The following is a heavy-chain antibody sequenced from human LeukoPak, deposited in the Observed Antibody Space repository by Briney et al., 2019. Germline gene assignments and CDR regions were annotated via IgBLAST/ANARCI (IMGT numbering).Heavy chain of an antibody. J-gene: IGHJ6*03. D-gene: IGHD3-10*01. CDR2: INHSGST. CDR3: ARGSSGGPGGYYYYYMDV. V-gene: IGHV4-34*01. CDR1: GLTFSSYE. Sequence: PGGSLRLSCAASGLTFSSYEMTWVRQPPGKGLEWIGEINHSGSTNYNPSLKSRVTISVDTSKNQFSLKLSSVTAADTAVYYCARGSSGGPGGYYYYYMDVWGKGTTVTVSS.